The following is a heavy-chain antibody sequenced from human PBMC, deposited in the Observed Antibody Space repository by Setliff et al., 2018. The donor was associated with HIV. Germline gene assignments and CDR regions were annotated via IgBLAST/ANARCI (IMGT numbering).Heavy chain of an antibody. CDR1: GFTFSNYN. Sequence: PGGSLRLSCAAFGFTFSNYNMNWVRQAPGKGLEWVATIKQDESEMQYVDSVKGRFTISRDNAKNSLYLQMNSLRAEDTAVYYCARDASSSSWCFDYWGQGTLVTVSS. CDR2: IKQDESEM. D-gene: IGHD6-13*01. V-gene: IGHV3-7*01. CDR3: ARDASSSSWCFDY. J-gene: IGHJ4*02.